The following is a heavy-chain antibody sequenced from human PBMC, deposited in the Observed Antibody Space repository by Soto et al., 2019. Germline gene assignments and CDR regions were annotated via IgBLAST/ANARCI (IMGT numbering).Heavy chain of an antibody. J-gene: IGHJ4*02. D-gene: IGHD6-6*01. CDR2: IYHSGST. Sequence: QVQLQESGPGLVKPSGTLSLTCAVSGGSISSSNWWSWVRQPPGKGLEWIGEIYHSGSTNYNPSLKCRVTISVDKSKNQCSLKLSSVTAADTAVYYCARDRWVQVGSSYFDYWGQGTLVTVSS. V-gene: IGHV4-4*02. CDR1: GGSISSSNW. CDR3: ARDRWVQVGSSYFDY.